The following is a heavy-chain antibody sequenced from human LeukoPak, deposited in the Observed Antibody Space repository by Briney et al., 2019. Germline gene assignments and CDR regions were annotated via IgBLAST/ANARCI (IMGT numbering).Heavy chain of an antibody. CDR1: GYSFTGYY. J-gene: IGHJ4*02. V-gene: IGHV1-2*02. D-gene: IGHD4-17*01. Sequence: ASVKVSCKASGYSFTGYYIHWVRQAPGQGLEWMGWINPYSGDTDSAQKFQGRDAVTRDTSITTAYMDLSRLTSDDTAVYYCARANGGGAYYPFDYWGQGALVTVSS. CDR2: INPYSGDT. CDR3: ARANGGGAYYPFDY.